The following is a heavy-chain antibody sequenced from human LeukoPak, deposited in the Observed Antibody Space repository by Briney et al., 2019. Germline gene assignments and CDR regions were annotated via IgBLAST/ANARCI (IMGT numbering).Heavy chain of an antibody. D-gene: IGHD5-12*01. CDR2: MYYSGST. CDR3: VSQQRNIRPNGSGYTAYAQKIDS. CDR1: GGSISTRNYY. Sequence: SETLSLTRTVSGGSISTRNYYWGWIRLPPGKGLGWIGSMYYSGSTSYNPSLNNRFTMSVDTSRNQFSLWLTSVTAADTAVYYCVSQQRNIRPNGSGYTAYAQKIDSWGQGILVTVSS. V-gene: IGHV4-39*01. J-gene: IGHJ4*02.